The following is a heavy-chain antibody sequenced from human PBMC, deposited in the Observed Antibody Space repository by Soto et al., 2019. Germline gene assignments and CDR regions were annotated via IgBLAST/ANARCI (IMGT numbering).Heavy chain of an antibody. CDR1: GGTFSSYT. D-gene: IGHD6-13*01. CDR3: ARDQGDSSPYFDY. V-gene: IGHV1-69*08. CDR2: IIPILGIA. J-gene: IGHJ4*01. Sequence: QVQLVQSGAEVKKPGSSVKVSCKASGGTFSSYTISWVRQAPGQGLEWMGRIIPILGIANYAQKFKGRVTITADKSTSTAYMELSSLRSEDTAVYYSARDQGDSSPYFDYWGHGTLVTVSS.